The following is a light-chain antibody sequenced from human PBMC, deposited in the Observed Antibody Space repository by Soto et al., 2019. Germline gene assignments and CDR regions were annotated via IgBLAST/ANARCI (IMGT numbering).Light chain of an antibody. Sequence: QSVLTQPPSASGTPGQRVTISCSGSSSNIGSNYVFWYQQLSGTAPKLLMYRNDQRPSGVPDRFSGSKSGTSASLAISGLRSENVADYYCAAWDDSLSGFYVFGTGTKLTVL. CDR3: AAWDDSLSGFYV. J-gene: IGLJ1*01. CDR2: RND. CDR1: SSNIGSNY. V-gene: IGLV1-47*01.